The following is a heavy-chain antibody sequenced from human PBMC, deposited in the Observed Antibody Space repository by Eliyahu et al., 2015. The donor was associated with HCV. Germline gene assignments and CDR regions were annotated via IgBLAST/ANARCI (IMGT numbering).Heavy chain of an antibody. Sequence: QVQLVESGGGVVQPGRSLRLFCGASGFTLXXFGXXWVRQAPXKGLEWXSLIWYDGNTEYYADSVKGRFTVSRDTSKNTVSLQMNSLRAEDTAVYYCAREGQNYTFWTGFDAFDMWGQGTMVTVSS. CDR2: IWYDGNTE. J-gene: IGHJ3*02. CDR1: GFTLXXFG. CDR3: AREGQNYTFWTGFDAFDM. V-gene: IGHV3-33*01. D-gene: IGHD3/OR15-3a*01.